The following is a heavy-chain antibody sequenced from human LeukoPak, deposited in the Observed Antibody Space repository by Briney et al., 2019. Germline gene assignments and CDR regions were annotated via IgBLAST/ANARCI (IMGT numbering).Heavy chain of an antibody. CDR3: AREVGAPPYMDA. Sequence: SVKVSCKASGGTFSSYAISWVRQAPGQGLEWMGGFIPIFGTANYAQKFQGRVTITADESTSTAYMELSSLRSEDTAVYYCAREVGAPPYMDAWGKGTTVTVSS. D-gene: IGHD1-26*01. CDR2: FIPIFGTA. J-gene: IGHJ6*03. CDR1: GGTFSSYA. V-gene: IGHV1-69*13.